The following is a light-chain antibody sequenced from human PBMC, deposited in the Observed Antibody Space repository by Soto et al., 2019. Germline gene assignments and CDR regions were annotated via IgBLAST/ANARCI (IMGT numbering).Light chain of an antibody. Sequence: EIVMTQSPGTLSVSPGERATLSCRASQSISRNLAWYQQKPGRAPRLLIYGVSTRATGIPARFSGSGSETEFTLNISSLQSEDFAVYYCQQYNNWPPYTFGQGTKLEIK. CDR1: QSISRN. J-gene: IGKJ2*01. CDR2: GVS. V-gene: IGKV3-15*01. CDR3: QQYNNWPPYT.